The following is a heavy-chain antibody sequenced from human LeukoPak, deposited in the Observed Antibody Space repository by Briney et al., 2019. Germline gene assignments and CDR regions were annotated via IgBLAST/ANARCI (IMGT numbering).Heavy chain of an antibody. D-gene: IGHD1-26*01. J-gene: IGHJ4*02. Sequence: SGTLSLTCTVSGGSISSGGYYWSWIRQPPGKGLEWIGYIYHSGSTYYNPSLKSRVTISVDTSKNQFSLKLSSVTAADTAVYYCARANPFVSVSYYVATFFDYWGQGTLVTVSS. CDR3: ARANPFVSVSYYVATFFDY. CDR2: IYHSGST. CDR1: GGSISSGGYY. V-gene: IGHV4-30-2*01.